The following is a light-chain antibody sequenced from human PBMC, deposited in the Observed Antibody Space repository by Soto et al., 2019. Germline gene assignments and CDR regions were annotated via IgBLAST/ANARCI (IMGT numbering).Light chain of an antibody. CDR2: AAS. Sequence: DIQMTQSPLSVYASVGDRVTISGRARQVISTWLAWYQQKPGKAPKLLIYAASSLQTGVPSRFSGSGSGTDFTLTISILQPEDTATYFCQQASGLAFTFGPGTKREIE. CDR3: QQASGLAFT. CDR1: QVISTW. V-gene: IGKV1-12*01. J-gene: IGKJ3*01.